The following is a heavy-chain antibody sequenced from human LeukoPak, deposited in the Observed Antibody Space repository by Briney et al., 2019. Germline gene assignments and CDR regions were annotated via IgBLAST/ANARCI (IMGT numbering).Heavy chain of an antibody. D-gene: IGHD6-19*01. V-gene: IGHV1-46*01. CDR2: INPSGGST. CDR3: ARGRDAKRKVAVAGTPLTDFDY. Sequence: ASVKVSCKASGYTFTSYYMHWVRQAPGQGLEWMGIINPSGGSTSYAQKFQGRVTMTRDTSASTAYMELRSLRSDDTAVYYCARGRDAKRKVAVAGTPLTDFDYWGQGTLVTVSS. J-gene: IGHJ4*02. CDR1: GYTFTSYY.